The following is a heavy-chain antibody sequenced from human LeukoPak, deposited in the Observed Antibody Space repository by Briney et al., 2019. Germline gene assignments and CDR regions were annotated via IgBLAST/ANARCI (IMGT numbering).Heavy chain of an antibody. CDR2: IYTSGST. CDR1: GGSIRSYY. Sequence: SETLSLTCTVSGGSIRSYYWSWIRQPAGKGLEWIGRIYTSGSTNYNPSLKSRVTMSVDTSKNQFSLKLSSVTAADTAVYYCATGYCSSTSCYEGGYWGQGTLVTVSS. J-gene: IGHJ4*02. CDR3: ATGYCSSTSCYEGGY. V-gene: IGHV4-4*07. D-gene: IGHD2-2*01.